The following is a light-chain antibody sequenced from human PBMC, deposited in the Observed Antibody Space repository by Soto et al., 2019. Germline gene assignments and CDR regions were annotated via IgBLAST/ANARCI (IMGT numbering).Light chain of an antibody. CDR3: QQFRTYPT. CDR1: QAISTN. CDR2: DAS. Sequence: AIQLTQSPSSLSASIGDRVTITCRASQAISTNLAWYQHKPGTDPKVLIYDASILESGVPSRFSGSGSGTDFTLIISSLQPEDFATYYCQQFRTYPTFGGGTKVEVQ. V-gene: IGKV1-13*02. J-gene: IGKJ4*01.